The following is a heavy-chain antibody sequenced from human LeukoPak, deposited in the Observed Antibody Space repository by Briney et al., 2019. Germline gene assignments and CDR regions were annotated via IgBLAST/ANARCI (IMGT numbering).Heavy chain of an antibody. Sequence: GGSLRLSCAASGFTFSTYWMHWVRQAPGKGLVWVSHINVDGSGATYADSVRGRFTISRDNAKNTLYLHMNSLRAEDTAVYYCARATRIYSSGWYYSFDYWGQGTLVTVSS. CDR3: ARATRIYSSGWYYSFDY. CDR1: GFTFSTYW. V-gene: IGHV3-74*01. D-gene: IGHD6-19*01. CDR2: INVDGSGA. J-gene: IGHJ4*02.